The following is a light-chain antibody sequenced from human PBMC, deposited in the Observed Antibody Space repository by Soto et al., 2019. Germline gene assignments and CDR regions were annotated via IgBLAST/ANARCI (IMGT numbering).Light chain of an antibody. CDR2: YDD. Sequence: QSVLTQPPSVSEAPRQRVTISCSGSSSNIGNNAVNWYQQLPGKAPKLLIYYDDLLPSGVSDRFSGSKSGTSASLAISGLQSEDEADYYCAAWDASLNGHVFGTGTKVTVL. J-gene: IGLJ1*01. V-gene: IGLV1-36*01. CDR3: AAWDASLNGHV. CDR1: SSNIGNNA.